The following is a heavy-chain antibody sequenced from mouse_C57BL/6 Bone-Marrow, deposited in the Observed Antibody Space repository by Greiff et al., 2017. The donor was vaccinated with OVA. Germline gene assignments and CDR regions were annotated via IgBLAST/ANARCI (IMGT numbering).Heavy chain of an antibody. V-gene: IGHV1-19*01. J-gene: IGHJ3*01. Sequence: VQLQQSGPVLVKPGASVKMSRKASGYTFTDYYMNWVKQSHGKSLEWIGVINPYNGGTSYNQKFKGKATLTVDKSSSTAYMELNSLTSEDSAVYYCAREGDYDLFAYWGQGTLVTVSA. CDR1: GYTFTDYY. CDR2: INPYNGGT. D-gene: IGHD2-4*01. CDR3: AREGDYDLFAY.